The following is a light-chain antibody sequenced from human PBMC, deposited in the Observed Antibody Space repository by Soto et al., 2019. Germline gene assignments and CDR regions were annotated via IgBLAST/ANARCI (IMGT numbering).Light chain of an antibody. J-gene: IGKJ1*01. CDR1: QSVSSSY. V-gene: IGKV3-15*01. CDR3: QQYNNWRT. CDR2: GAS. Sequence: EIVLTQSPGTLSFSPGERATLSCRASQSVSSSYLAWYQQKPGQAPRLLIYGASTRATGIPARFSGSGSGTEFTLTISSLQSEDFAVYYCQQYNNWRTFGQGTKVDIK.